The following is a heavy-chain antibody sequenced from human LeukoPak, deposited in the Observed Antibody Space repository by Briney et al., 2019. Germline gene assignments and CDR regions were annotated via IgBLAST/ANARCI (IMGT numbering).Heavy chain of an antibody. CDR3: ARSATLTTIPTFDY. CDR1: GGXISTYY. CDR2: IYYSGRT. J-gene: IGHJ4*02. Sequence: SETLSLTCTVSGGXISTYYCSWIRQPPGKGQEWIGDIYYSGRTNYNPSLKSRVTISVDTSKNLFSLKLTSVTAADTAVYYCARSATLTTIPTFDYWGQGTLVTVSS. D-gene: IGHD4-17*01. V-gene: IGHV4-59*01.